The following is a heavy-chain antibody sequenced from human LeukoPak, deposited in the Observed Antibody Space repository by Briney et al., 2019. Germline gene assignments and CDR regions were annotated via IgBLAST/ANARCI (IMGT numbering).Heavy chain of an antibody. D-gene: IGHD7-27*01. CDR1: GYTFTSYY. V-gene: IGHV1-46*01. CDR3: ARVVSGEAQDY. CDR2: INPSGGST. Sequence: ASVKVSCKASGYTFTSYYMHWVRQAPGQGLEWMGIINPSGGSTSYAQKFQGRVTMTRDTSTSTVYMELSSLRSEDTAAYYCARVVSGEAQDYWGQGTLVTVSS. J-gene: IGHJ4*02.